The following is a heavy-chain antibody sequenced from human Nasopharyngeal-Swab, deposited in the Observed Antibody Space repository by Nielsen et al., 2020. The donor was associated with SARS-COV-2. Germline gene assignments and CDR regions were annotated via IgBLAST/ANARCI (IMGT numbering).Heavy chain of an antibody. CDR3: ATAPPIRYGEETGWFDP. CDR2: FDPEDGET. D-gene: IGHD4-17*01. Sequence: ASVKVSCKVSGYTLTELSMHWVRQAPGKGLGWMGGFDPEDGETIYAQKFQGRVTMTEDTSTDTAYMELSSLRSEDTAVYYCATAPPIRYGEETGWFDPWGQGTLVTVSS. J-gene: IGHJ5*02. CDR1: GYTLTELS. V-gene: IGHV1-24*01.